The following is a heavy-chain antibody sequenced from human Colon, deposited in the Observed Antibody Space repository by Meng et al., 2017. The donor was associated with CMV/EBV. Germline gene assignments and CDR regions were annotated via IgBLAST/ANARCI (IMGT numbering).Heavy chain of an antibody. J-gene: IGHJ6*02. Sequence: SCEASGFGFYNYAMHWVRQAPGKGLEWVSVISYAGSDKFYADSVKGRFTISRDNSKNTLYLQMNSLRTEDTAVYYCARDLAPAGDQYYYAMDVWGQGTTVTVSS. CDR3: ARDLAPAGDQYYYAMDV. V-gene: IGHV3-30-3*01. D-gene: IGHD6-13*01. CDR2: ISYAGSDK. CDR1: GFGFYNYA.